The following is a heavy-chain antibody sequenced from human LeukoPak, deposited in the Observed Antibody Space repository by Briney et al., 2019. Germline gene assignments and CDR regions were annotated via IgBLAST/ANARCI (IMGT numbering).Heavy chain of an antibody. D-gene: IGHD7-27*01. CDR3: ARLGRHDAFDI. CDR2: ISYDGSNK. Sequence: GGSLRLSCAASGFTFSSYAMHWVRQAPGKGLEWVAVISYDGSNKYYADSVKGQFTISRDNAKNSLYLQMNSLRAEDTAVYYCARLGRHDAFDIWGQGTMVTVSS. J-gene: IGHJ3*02. V-gene: IGHV3-30-3*01. CDR1: GFTFSSYA.